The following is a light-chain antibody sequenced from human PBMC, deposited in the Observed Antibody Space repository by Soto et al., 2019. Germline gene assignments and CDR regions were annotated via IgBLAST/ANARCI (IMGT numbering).Light chain of an antibody. Sequence: VLYSSNNKNYLAWYQQKPGQPPKLLIYWASTRESGVPDRFSGSGSGTDFTLTISSLQPDDFATYYCQQYDNYPLTFGGGTKVDI. V-gene: IGKV4-1*01. CDR3: QQYDNYPLT. J-gene: IGKJ4*01. CDR1: VLYSSNNKNY. CDR2: WAS.